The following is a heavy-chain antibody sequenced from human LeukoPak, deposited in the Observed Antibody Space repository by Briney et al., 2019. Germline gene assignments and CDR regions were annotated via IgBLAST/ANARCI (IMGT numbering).Heavy chain of an antibody. Sequence: PGGSLRLSCAASGFTFTSYGMHWVRQAPGKGLEWVAFIPYDGSNKYYSDSVKGRFTISRDNSKNTLCLQMNSLRAGDTAVYYCAKEIWPTVTTPGHTHFDYWGQGTLVTVSS. CDR2: IPYDGSNK. CDR3: AKEIWPTVTTPGHTHFDY. D-gene: IGHD4-17*01. CDR1: GFTFTSYG. V-gene: IGHV3-30*02. J-gene: IGHJ4*02.